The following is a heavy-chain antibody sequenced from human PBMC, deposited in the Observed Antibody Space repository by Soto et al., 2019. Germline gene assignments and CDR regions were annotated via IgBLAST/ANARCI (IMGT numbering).Heavy chain of an antibody. D-gene: IGHD2-2*01. CDR1: GGSVSSSSCY. CDR2: IYYSGST. V-gene: IGHV4-31*03. J-gene: IGHJ4*02. CDR3: ARGRSSTSPYPIGY. Sequence: SETLSLACTVSGGSVSSSSCYWGWIRQPPGKGLEWIGYIYYSGSTYYNPSLKSRVTISVDTSKNQFSLKLSSVTAADTAVYYCARGRSSTSPYPIGYWGQGTLVTVSS.